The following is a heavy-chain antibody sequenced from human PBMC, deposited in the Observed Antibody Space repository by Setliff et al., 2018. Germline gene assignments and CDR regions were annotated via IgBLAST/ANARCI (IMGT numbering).Heavy chain of an antibody. CDR2: MNPNSGNT. CDR1: GYTFTSYD. V-gene: IGHV1-8*01. Sequence: ASVKVSCKASGYTFTSYDINWARQATGQGLEWMGWMNPNSGNTGYAQKFQGRVTMTRKTSISTAYLELSSLRSEDTAVYFCARGALVLQFLEWLPRFYYMDVWGKGTTVTVSS. CDR3: ARGALVLQFLEWLPRFYYMDV. J-gene: IGHJ6*03. D-gene: IGHD3-3*01.